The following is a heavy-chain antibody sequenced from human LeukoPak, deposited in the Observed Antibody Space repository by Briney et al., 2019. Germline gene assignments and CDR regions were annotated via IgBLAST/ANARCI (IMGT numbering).Heavy chain of an antibody. D-gene: IGHD1-26*01. J-gene: IGHJ4*02. V-gene: IGHV3-66*01. Sequence: GGSLRLSCVVSGFTVSNNYMSWVRQAPRKGLEWVSLIYSGGSTYYADSVKGRFTISRDNSKNSLYLQMNSLRDEDTAVYYCASSGSYRFDYWGQGTLVTVSS. CDR1: GFTVSNNY. CDR2: IYSGGST. CDR3: ASSGSYRFDY.